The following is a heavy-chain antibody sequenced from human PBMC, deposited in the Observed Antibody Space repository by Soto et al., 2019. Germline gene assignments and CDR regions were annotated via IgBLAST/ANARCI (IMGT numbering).Heavy chain of an antibody. V-gene: IGHV3-23*01. CDR3: ATGTFNFDS. CDR2: ISGSGGST. J-gene: IGHJ4*02. Sequence: GGYLRLSCAASGFTFSSYAMSCVRKAPWKGLEWVSSISGSGGSTYYADSVKGRFIISRDNSKSTLYLQMNSLRAEDTAVYYCATGTFNFDSWGQGTLVTV. CDR1: GFTFSSYA.